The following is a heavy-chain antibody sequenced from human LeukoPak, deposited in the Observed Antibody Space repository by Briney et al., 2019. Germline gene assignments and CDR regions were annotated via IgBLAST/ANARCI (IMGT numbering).Heavy chain of an antibody. Sequence: SETLSLTCTVSGDSISSGNYWGWIRQPPGKGLEWIGSIFHTGSTYYNLSLKSRVTISVDTSKNQFSLRLSSVTAADTAVYYCARDILGGRFSHGFDPWGQGTLVTVSS. J-gene: IGHJ5*02. CDR1: GDSISSGNY. D-gene: IGHD3-9*01. V-gene: IGHV4-38-2*02. CDR3: ARDILGGRFSHGFDP. CDR2: IFHTGST.